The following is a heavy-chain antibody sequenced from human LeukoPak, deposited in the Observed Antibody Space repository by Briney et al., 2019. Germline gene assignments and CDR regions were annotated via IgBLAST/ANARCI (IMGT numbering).Heavy chain of an antibody. J-gene: IGHJ4*02. CDR3: ARDRDGYNY. V-gene: IGHV3-74*01. Sequence: GGSLRLSRAASGFTFSNSLMHWVRQVPGKRLVWVARIDTDGSTTHYADSVKGRFTISRDNAKNTLYLQMNSLRAEDTAVYYCARDRDGYNYWGQGTLVTVSS. CDR1: GFTFSNSL. CDR2: IDTDGSTT. D-gene: IGHD5-24*01.